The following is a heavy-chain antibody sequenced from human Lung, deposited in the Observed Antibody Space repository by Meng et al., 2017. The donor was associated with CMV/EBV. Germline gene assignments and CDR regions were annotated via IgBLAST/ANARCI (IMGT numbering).Heavy chain of an antibody. D-gene: IGHD1-26*01. V-gene: IGHV3-21*01. CDR2: ISSSSSYI. J-gene: IGHJ4*02. CDR1: GFTFSSYS. CDR3: ARDLHSGSYSGPDY. Sequence: ASGFTFSSYSMSWVRQAPGKGLEWVSSISSSSSYIYYADSVKGRFTISRDNAKNSLYLQMNSLRAEDTAVYYCARDLHSGSYSGPDYWGQGTLVTVSS.